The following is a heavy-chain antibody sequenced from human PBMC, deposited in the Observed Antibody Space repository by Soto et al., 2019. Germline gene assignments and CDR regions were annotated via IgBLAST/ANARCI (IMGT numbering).Heavy chain of an antibody. J-gene: IGHJ4*02. D-gene: IGHD3-3*01. Sequence: ASVKVSCKASGDTFTNYWIHWVRQAPGQGLEWMGVIDPSGTSTNYAQKFQGRVTITADESTSTAYMELSSLRSEDTAVYYCARLGYDFPSRPYWGQGTLVTVSS. V-gene: IGHV1-46*01. CDR2: IDPSGTST. CDR3: ARLGYDFPSRPY. CDR1: GDTFTNYW.